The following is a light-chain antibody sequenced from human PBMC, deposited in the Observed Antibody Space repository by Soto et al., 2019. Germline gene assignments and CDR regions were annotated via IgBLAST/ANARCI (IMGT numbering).Light chain of an antibody. CDR3: QQYGSSPRT. V-gene: IGKV3-20*01. Sequence: IVLTQSPGTLSLSPWERATLSCRASQTVSSSSLAWYQQKPGQAPRLLIFGASTRAAGFPDRFSGSGSGTDFTLTISRLEPEDFAVYYCQQYGSSPRTFGQGTKWIS. J-gene: IGKJ1*01. CDR1: QTVSSSS. CDR2: GAS.